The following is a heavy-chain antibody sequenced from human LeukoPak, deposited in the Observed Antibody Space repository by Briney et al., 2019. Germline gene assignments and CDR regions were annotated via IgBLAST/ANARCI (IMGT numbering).Heavy chain of an antibody. V-gene: IGHV4-34*01. CDR1: GGSFSGYY. J-gene: IGHJ3*02. CDR2: INHSGST. CDR3: ARVARGRAFDI. D-gene: IGHD1-26*01. Sequence: SETLSLTCAVYGGSFSGYYWSWIRQPPGKGLEWIGEINHSGSTNYNPSLKSRVTISVDTSKNQFSLKLSSVTAADTAVYYCARVARGRAFDIWGQGTMVTVSS.